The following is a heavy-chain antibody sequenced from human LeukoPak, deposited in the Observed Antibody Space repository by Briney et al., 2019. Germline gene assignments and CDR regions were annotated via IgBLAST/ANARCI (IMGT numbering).Heavy chain of an antibody. CDR2: IYHSGTT. CDR3: ARNIVGPRQVDY. V-gene: IGHV4-61*08. J-gene: IGHJ4*02. Sequence: SETLSLTCTVSGGSINSGDYYWSWIRQPPGKGLEWIGYIYHSGTTNYNPSLKSRVTISVDTSKSQFSLELSSVTAANTAIYYCARNIVGPRQVDYWGQGTLVTVSS. D-gene: IGHD1-26*01. CDR1: GGSINSGDYY.